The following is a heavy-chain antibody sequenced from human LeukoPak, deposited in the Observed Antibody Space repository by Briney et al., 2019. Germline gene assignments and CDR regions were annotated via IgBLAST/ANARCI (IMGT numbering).Heavy chain of an antibody. Sequence: GGSLRLSCAASGFTFSSYAMNWVRQAPGKGLEWVSRISGSGGSTYYADSVKGRFTISRDNSKNTLYLQMNSLRAADTAVYYCAKVADSFGYVGYFDYWGQGTLLTVSS. V-gene: IGHV3-23*01. CDR1: GFTFSSYA. CDR2: ISGSGGST. D-gene: IGHD5-18*01. J-gene: IGHJ4*02. CDR3: AKVADSFGYVGYFDY.